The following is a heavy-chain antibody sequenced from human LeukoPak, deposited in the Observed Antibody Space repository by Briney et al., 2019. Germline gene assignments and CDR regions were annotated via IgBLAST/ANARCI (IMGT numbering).Heavy chain of an antibody. CDR1: GFTFSSYG. Sequence: PGGSLRLSCAASGFTFSSYGMHWVRQAPGKGLEWVAFIRYDGSNKYYADSVKGRFTISRDNSKNTLYLQMNSLRAEDTAVYYCARDLAGFWSGYFDYWGQGTLVTVSS. V-gene: IGHV3-30*02. CDR2: IRYDGSNK. D-gene: IGHD3-3*01. J-gene: IGHJ4*02. CDR3: ARDLAGFWSGYFDY.